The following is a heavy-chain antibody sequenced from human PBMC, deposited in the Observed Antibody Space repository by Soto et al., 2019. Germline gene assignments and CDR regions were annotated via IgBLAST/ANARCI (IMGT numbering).Heavy chain of an antibody. CDR3: ARQLSGYDSWFDP. Sequence: SETLSLTCAVSGDSISSYYCMWIRQPPGKGLEWIGYLYYGGSTNYNPSLKSRVTISVDTSKSQFSLKLSSVTAADTAVYYCARQLSGYDSWFDPWGQGTLVTVSS. J-gene: IGHJ5*02. V-gene: IGHV4-59*08. D-gene: IGHD5-12*01. CDR2: LYYGGST. CDR1: GDSISSYY.